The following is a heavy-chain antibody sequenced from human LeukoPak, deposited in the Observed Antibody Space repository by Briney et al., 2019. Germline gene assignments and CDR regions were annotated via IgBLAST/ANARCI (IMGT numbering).Heavy chain of an antibody. CDR2: IYTSGST. J-gene: IGHJ4*02. D-gene: IGHD2-2*01. Sequence: SQTLSLTCTVSGGSISGSYYWSWIRQPAGKGLEWIGRIYTSGSTNYNPSLKSRVTISVDSSKNQFSLKLSSMTAADTAVYYCARHSAQLYNFDYWGQGTLVTVSS. CDR3: ARHSAQLYNFDY. V-gene: IGHV4-61*02. CDR1: GGSISGSYY.